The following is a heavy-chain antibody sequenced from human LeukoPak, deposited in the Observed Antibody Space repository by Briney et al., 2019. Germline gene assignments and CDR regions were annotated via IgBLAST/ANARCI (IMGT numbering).Heavy chain of an antibody. V-gene: IGHV4-39*07. D-gene: IGHD1-1*01. Sequence: SETLSLTCTVSGGFISSSNSHWGWIRQPPGKGLEWVGTIYYSGSTYYNPSLKSRVTISVDTSKNQFSLKLCSVTAADTAVYYCARYDSTPGGFDLWGQGTMVTVSS. CDR2: IYYSGST. CDR3: ARYDSTPGGFDL. J-gene: IGHJ3*01. CDR1: GGFISSSNSH.